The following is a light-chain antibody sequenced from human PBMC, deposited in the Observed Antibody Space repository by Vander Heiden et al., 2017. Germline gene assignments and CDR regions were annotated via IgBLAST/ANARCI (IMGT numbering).Light chain of an antibody. J-gene: IGLJ2*01. CDR1: SSNIGSNY. V-gene: IGLV1-47*01. CDR2: RNN. Sequence: QSVQTQPPSASGTPGRRVTISCSGSSSNIGSNYVYWYQQLPGTAPILLLYRNNHRPSGVPDRFSGSKSGTSASLAISGLRAEDEADYYCAAWDDSLSAVVFGGGTKLTVL. CDR3: AAWDDSLSAVV.